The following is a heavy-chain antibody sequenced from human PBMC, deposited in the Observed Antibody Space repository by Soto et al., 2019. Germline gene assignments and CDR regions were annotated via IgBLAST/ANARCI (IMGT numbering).Heavy chain of an antibody. V-gene: IGHV3-66*01. J-gene: IGHJ4*02. CDR3: ARVPVGPPLYYDILTGYYPTEYYFDY. D-gene: IGHD3-9*01. CDR1: GFTVSSNY. CDR2: IYSGGST. Sequence: EVQLVESGGGLVQPGGSLRLSCAASGFTVSSNYMSWVRQAPGKGLEWVSVIYSGGSTNYADSVKGRFTISRDNSKNKLYLQMNSLRAEDTAVYYCARVPVGPPLYYDILTGYYPTEYYFDYWGQGTLVTVSS.